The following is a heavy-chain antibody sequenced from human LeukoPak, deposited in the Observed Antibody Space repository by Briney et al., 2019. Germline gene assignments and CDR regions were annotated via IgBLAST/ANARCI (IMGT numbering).Heavy chain of an antibody. D-gene: IGHD6-19*01. CDR3: ARYSSGWYGY. Sequence: SETLSLTCTVSGGSISSYYWSWIRQPPGKGLEWIGYIYYSGSTNYNPSLKSRVTISVDTSKNQFSLKLSSVTAEDTAVYYCARYSSGWYGYWGQGTLVTVSS. CDR2: IYYSGST. CDR1: GGSISSYY. V-gene: IGHV4-59*01. J-gene: IGHJ4*02.